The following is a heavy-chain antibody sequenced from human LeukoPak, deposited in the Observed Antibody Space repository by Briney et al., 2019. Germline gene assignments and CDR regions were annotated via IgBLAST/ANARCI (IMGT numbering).Heavy chain of an antibody. J-gene: IGHJ4*02. V-gene: IGHV3-30*02. CDR3: AKDVGGVLLWFGESGYFDY. D-gene: IGHD3-10*01. Sequence: GGSLRLSCAASGFTFSSYGMHWVRQAPGKGLEWVAFIRYDGSNKYYADSVKGRFTISRDNSKNTLYLQMNSLRAEDTAVYYCAKDVGGVLLWFGESGYFDYWGQGTLVTVSS. CDR1: GFTFSSYG. CDR2: IRYDGSNK.